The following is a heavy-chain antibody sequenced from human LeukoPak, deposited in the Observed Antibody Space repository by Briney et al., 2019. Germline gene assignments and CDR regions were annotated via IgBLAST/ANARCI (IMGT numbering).Heavy chain of an antibody. D-gene: IGHD3-16*01. CDR1: GFPFSSYA. CDR3: AKDWGYTPEVSRY. V-gene: IGHV3-23*01. CDR2: ISGSGGST. Sequence: PGGSLRLSCAASGFPFSSYAMSWVRQAPGKGLEWVSAISGSGGSTYYADSVKGRFTISRDNSKNTLYLQMNSLRAEDTAVYYCAKDWGYTPEVSRYWGQGTLVTVSS. J-gene: IGHJ4*02.